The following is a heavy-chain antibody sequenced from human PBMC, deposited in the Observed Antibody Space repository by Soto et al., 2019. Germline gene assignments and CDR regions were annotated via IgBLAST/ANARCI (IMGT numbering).Heavy chain of an antibody. D-gene: IGHD2-21*02. CDR2: IIPIFGTA. J-gene: IGHJ4*02. Sequence: SVKVSCKASGGTFSSYAISWVRQAPGQGLEWMGGIIPIFGTANYAQKFQGRVTITADKSTSTAYMELSSLRSEDTAVYYCAFVVVTAISRMPANNWGQGTLVTVSS. CDR3: AFVVVTAISRMPANN. CDR1: GGTFSSYA. V-gene: IGHV1-69*06.